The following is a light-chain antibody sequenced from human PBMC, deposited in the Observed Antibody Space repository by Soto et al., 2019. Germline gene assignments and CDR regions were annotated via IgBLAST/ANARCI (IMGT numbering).Light chain of an antibody. CDR1: QSFLYSSNNKNY. CDR2: AAS. CDR3: QQSFSIPWT. J-gene: IGKJ1*01. Sequence: DIVMTQSPDSLAVSLGERATINCKSSQSFLYSSNNKNYLAWYQQKPGRAPYLLSYAASSLHSGVPSRFSVSGSGTDFTLTITRLQPEDFATYYCQQSFSIPWTFGQGTKWIS. V-gene: IGKV4-1*01.